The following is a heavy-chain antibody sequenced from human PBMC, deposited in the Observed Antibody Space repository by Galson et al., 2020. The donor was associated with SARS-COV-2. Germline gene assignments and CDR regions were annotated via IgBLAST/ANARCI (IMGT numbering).Heavy chain of an antibody. V-gene: IGHV1-2*02. J-gene: IGHJ4*02. CDR3: ASGSNVLRYFDWILHPFDY. D-gene: IGHD3-9*01. Sequence: GESLKISCKASGYTFTGYYMHWVRQAPGQGLEWMGWINPNSGGTNYAQTFQGRVTMTRDTSISTAYMELSRLRSDDTAVYYCASGSNVLRYFDWILHPFDYWGQGTLVTVSS. CDR1: GYTFTGYY. CDR2: INPNSGGT.